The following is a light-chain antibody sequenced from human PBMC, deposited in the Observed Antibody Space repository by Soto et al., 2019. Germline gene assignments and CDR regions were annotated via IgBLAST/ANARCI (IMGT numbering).Light chain of an antibody. CDR3: QQDDSSPYT. J-gene: IGKJ2*01. Sequence: IVLTQSPDTLSLFPGERATLSCRASQSVSSSSLAWYQQKPGQAPRLLIYGASSRATGIPDRFSGSGSGTDFTRTIRRLEPEDFAVYYCQQDDSSPYTFGQGTKLEIK. CDR2: GAS. CDR1: QSVSSSS. V-gene: IGKV3-20*01.